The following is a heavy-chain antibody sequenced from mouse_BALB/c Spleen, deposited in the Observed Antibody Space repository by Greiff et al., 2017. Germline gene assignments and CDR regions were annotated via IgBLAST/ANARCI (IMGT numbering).Heavy chain of an antibody. D-gene: IGHD2-4*01. J-gene: IGHJ1*01. Sequence: VQLKESGPELVKPGASVKMSCKASGYTFTSYVMHWVKQKPGQGLEWIGYINPYNDGTKYNEKFKGKATLTSDKSSSTAYMELSSLTSEDSAVYYCARSLMITTSFDVWGAGTTVTVSS. CDR3: ARSLMITTSFDV. V-gene: IGHV1-14*01. CDR2: INPYNDGT. CDR1: GYTFTSYV.